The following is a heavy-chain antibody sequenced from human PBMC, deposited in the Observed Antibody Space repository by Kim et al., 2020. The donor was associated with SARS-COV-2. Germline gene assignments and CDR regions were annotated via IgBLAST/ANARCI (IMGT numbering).Heavy chain of an antibody. D-gene: IGHD3-3*01. J-gene: IGHJ5*02. V-gene: IGHV5-10-1*01. Sequence: GESLKISCKGSGYSFTSYWISWVRQMPGKGLEWMGRIDPSDSYTNYSPSFQGHVTISADKSISTAYLQWSSLKASDTAMYYCARSHSANYDFWSGYYTDNWFDPWGQGTLVTVSS. CDR2: IDPSDSYT. CDR3: ARSHSANYDFWSGYYTDNWFDP. CDR1: GYSFTSYW.